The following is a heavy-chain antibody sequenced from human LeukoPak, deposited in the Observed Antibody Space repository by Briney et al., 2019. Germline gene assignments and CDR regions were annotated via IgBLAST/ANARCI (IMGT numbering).Heavy chain of an antibody. CDR2: IRTNSYGGTT. J-gene: IGHJ4*02. Sequence: GRSLRLSCTGSGFTFGDYAMSWVRQAPGKGLEWIGFIRTNSYGGTTEYAASVKGRFTISRDDSKNTLYLQMNSLKTEDTAVYYCISGSCYCYWGQGTLVTVSS. CDR1: GFTFGDYA. V-gene: IGHV3-49*04. D-gene: IGHD2-15*01. CDR3: ISGSCYCY.